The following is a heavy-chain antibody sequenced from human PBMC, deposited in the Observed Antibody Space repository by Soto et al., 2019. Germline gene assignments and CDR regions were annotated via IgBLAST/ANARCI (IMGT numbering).Heavy chain of an antibody. J-gene: IGHJ4*02. D-gene: IGHD1-1*01. CDR2: INDDGIST. CDR3: TRGPRSTSTGTGAF. Sequence: PGGSLRLSCAASGFTFSVYWMHWVRQVPGKGPEWVSRINDDGISTNYADSVKGRFTISRDNAKNTLYLQMNVLRVEDTAVYYCTRGPRSTSTGTGAFWGQGTLVTVSS. CDR1: GFTFSVYW. V-gene: IGHV3-74*01.